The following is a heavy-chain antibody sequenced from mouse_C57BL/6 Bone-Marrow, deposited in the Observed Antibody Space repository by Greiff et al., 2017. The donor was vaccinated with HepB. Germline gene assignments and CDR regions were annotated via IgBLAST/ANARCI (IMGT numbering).Heavy chain of an antibody. CDR2: IYPGSGNT. Sequence: QVQLQHSGPELVKPGASVKISCKASGYSFTSYYIHWVKQRPGQGLEWIGWIYPGSGNTKYNEKFKGKATLTADTSSSTAYMQLSSLTSEDSAVYYCARGGVGWAFYFDYWGQGTTLTVSS. V-gene: IGHV1-66*01. CDR3: ARGGVGWAFYFDY. CDR1: GYSFTSYY. J-gene: IGHJ2*01. D-gene: IGHD1-1*01.